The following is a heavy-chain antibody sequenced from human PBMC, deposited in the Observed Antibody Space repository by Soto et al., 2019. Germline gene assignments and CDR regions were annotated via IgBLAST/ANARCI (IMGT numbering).Heavy chain of an antibody. Sequence: EVQLLESGGGLVQPGGSLRLSCAASGFTFSSYAMSWVRQAPGKGLEWVSAISGSGGSTYYADSVKGRFTISRDNSNNTLYLQMNSLRAEDTAVYYCAKDSDYYDSSGYYLSYYFDYWGQGTLVTVSS. CDR1: GFTFSSYA. J-gene: IGHJ4*02. CDR3: AKDSDYYDSSGYYLSYYFDY. D-gene: IGHD3-22*01. CDR2: ISGSGGST. V-gene: IGHV3-23*01.